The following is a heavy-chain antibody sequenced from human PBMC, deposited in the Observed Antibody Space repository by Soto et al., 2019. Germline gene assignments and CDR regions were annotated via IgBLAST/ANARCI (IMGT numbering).Heavy chain of an antibody. Sequence: PGGSLRLSCVASGFIFSSYAMHWVRQAPGKGLEWAAVISYDGSNKYYADSVKGRFTISRDNSKNTLYLQMNSLRAEDTAVYYCARGIGYSYGPIDDYWGQGTLVTSPQ. D-gene: IGHD5-18*01. V-gene: IGHV3-30-3*01. CDR2: ISYDGSNK. CDR3: ARGIGYSYGPIDDY. J-gene: IGHJ4*02. CDR1: GFIFSSYA.